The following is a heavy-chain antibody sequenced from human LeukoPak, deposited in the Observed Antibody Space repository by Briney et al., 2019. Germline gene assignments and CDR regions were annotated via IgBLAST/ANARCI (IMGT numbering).Heavy chain of an antibody. J-gene: IGHJ6*02. Sequence: GGSLRLSCAASGFTVSSNYMSWVRQAPGKGLEWVSVIYSGGSTYYADSVKGRFTISRDNSKNTLYLQMNSLRAEDTAVYYCARDKYYDILTRYYYYGMDVWGQGTMVTVSS. V-gene: IGHV3-66*01. CDR1: GFTVSSNY. D-gene: IGHD3-9*01. CDR3: ARDKYYDILTRYYYYGMDV. CDR2: IYSGGST.